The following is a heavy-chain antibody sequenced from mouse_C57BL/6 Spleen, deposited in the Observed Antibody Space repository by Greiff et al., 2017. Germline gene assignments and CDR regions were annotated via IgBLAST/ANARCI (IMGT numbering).Heavy chain of an antibody. V-gene: IGHV3-6*01. J-gene: IGHJ4*01. D-gene: IGHD4-1*01. CDR2: ISYDGSN. CDR1: GYSITSGYY. CDR3: AGGRLGARDY. Sequence: EVKLQESGPGLVKPSQSLSLTCSVTGYSITSGYYWNWIRQFPGNKLEWMGYISYDGSNNYNPSLKNRISITRDTSKNQFFLKLNSVTTEDTATYYCAGGRLGARDYWGQGASVTVSS.